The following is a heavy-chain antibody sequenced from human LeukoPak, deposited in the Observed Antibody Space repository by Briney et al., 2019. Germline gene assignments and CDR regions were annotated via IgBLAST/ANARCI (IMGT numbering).Heavy chain of an antibody. D-gene: IGHD3-16*02. J-gene: IGHJ4*02. V-gene: IGHV3-23*01. CDR2: IAGSSDAT. Sequence: GGSLRLSCAASGFTFSTNAMSWVRQAPGKGLEWVSGIAGSSDATYYADSVKGRFTISRDISRNTLYLQMNSLRADDTAVYFCAKDTSYHGYWGQGTLVTVSS. CDR3: AKDTSYHGY. CDR1: GFTFSTNA.